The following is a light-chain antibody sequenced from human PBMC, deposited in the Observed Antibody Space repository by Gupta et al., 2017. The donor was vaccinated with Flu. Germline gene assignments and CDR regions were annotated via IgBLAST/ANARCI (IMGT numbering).Light chain of an antibody. CDR1: NANIGSNT. Sequence: RVTICCSGSNANIGSNTVNWYQQAPGAAPKLLIFSDNQRPSGVPDRFSGSKSGTSASLAISGLQSEDEADYYCAAWHDSLIGYVFGTGTTLTVL. V-gene: IGLV1-44*01. CDR2: SDN. J-gene: IGLJ1*01. CDR3: AAWHDSLIGYV.